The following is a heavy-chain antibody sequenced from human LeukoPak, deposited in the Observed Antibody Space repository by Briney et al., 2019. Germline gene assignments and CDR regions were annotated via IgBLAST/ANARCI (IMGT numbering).Heavy chain of an antibody. J-gene: IGHJ5*02. CDR1: GFTFNSYW. CDR3: TTYKSYSDA. CDR2: SNRDDSVT. Sequence: GGSLRLSCAASGFTFNSYWMTWVRQPPGKGLVWVSRSNRDDSVTNYADSVKGRFTISRDNAKNTLYLQMNSLRVEDTAVYYCTTYKSYSDAWGQGTLVIVSS. D-gene: IGHD1-1*01. V-gene: IGHV3-74*01.